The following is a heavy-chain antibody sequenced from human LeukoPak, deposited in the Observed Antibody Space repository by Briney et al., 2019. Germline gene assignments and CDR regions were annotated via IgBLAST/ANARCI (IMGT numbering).Heavy chain of an antibody. J-gene: IGHJ4*02. V-gene: IGHV3-7*01. Sequence: GGSLRLSCAASGFTFSSYWMSWVRQAPGKGLEWVANIKQDGSEKYYVDSVRGRFTISRDNAKNSLYLQMNSLRAEDTAVYYCARDHHYYDSRASSLYWGQGTLVTVSS. CDR3: ARDHHYYDSRASSLY. CDR2: IKQDGSEK. D-gene: IGHD3-22*01. CDR1: GFTFSSYW.